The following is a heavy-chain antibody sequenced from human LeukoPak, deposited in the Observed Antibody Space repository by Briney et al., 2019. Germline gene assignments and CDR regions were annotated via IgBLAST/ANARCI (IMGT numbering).Heavy chain of an antibody. J-gene: IGHJ4*02. D-gene: IGHD3-10*01. Sequence: ASVKVSCKASGYTFTSYDINWVRQATGQGLEWMGWMNPNSGNTGYAQKFQGRVTMTRNTSISTAYMELSSLRSEDTAVYYCATVVRGVIMTIFDYWGQGTLVTVSS. V-gene: IGHV1-8*01. CDR3: ATVVRGVIMTIFDY. CDR1: GYTFTSYD. CDR2: MNPNSGNT.